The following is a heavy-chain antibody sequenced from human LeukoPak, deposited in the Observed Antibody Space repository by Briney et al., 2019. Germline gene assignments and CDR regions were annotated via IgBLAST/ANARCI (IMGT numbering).Heavy chain of an antibody. Sequence: GESLKISCKGSGYSFTSYWIGWVRQMPGKGLECMGIIYPGDSDTRYSPSFQGQVTISADKSISTAYLQWSSLKASDTAMYYCARLEMATINGFDCWGRGTLVTVSS. CDR3: ARLEMATINGFDC. D-gene: IGHD5-24*01. V-gene: IGHV5-51*01. J-gene: IGHJ4*02. CDR2: IYPGDSDT. CDR1: GYSFTSYW.